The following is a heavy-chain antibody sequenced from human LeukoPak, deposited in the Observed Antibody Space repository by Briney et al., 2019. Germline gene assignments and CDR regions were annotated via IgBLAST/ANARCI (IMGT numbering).Heavy chain of an antibody. CDR2: ISSSSSCI. D-gene: IGHD1-26*01. V-gene: IGHV3-21*01. CDR3: ARWPLGREDAFDI. CDR1: GGCISSGDYY. Sequence: ETLSLTCTASGGCISSGDYYWNWIRQPPGKGLEWVSSISSSSSCIYYADSVKGRFTISRDNAKNSLYLQMNSLRAEDTAVYYCARWPLGREDAFDIWGQGTMVTVSS. J-gene: IGHJ3*02.